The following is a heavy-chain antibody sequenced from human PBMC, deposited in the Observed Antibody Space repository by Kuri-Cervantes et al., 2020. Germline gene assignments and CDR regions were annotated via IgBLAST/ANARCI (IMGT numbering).Heavy chain of an antibody. J-gene: IGHJ5*02. CDR3: ASRYGSGSYPNWFDP. V-gene: IGHV1-2*02. D-gene: IGHD3-10*01. CDR2: INPNSGGT. CDR1: GYTFTSYG. Sequence: ASVKVSCKASGYTFTSYGISWVRQAPGQGLEWMGWINPNSGGTNYAQKFQGRVTMTRDTSISTAYMELSRLRSDDTAVYYCASRYGSGSYPNWFDPWGQGTLVTVSS.